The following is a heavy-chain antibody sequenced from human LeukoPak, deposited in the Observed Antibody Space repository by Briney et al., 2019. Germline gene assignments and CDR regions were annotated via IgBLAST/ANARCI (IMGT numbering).Heavy chain of an antibody. CDR1: GGSFSGYY. CDR3: ARGPYRLSVRFDY. V-gene: IGHV4-34*01. Sequence: PSETLSLTCAIYGGSFSGYYWSWIRQPPGKGLEWIGEINHSGSTNYNPSLKTRVTISVDTSKNQFSLKLSSVTAADTAVYYCARGPYRLSVRFDYWGQGTLVTVSS. CDR2: INHSGST. D-gene: IGHD3-10*02. J-gene: IGHJ4*02.